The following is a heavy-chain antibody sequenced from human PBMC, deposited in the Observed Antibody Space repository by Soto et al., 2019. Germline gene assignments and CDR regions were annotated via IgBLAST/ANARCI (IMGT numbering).Heavy chain of an antibody. Sequence: SETLSLTCTVSGGSISSYYWSWIRQPPGKGLEWIGYIYYSGSTNYNPSLKSRVTISVDTSKNQFSLKLSSVTAADTAVYYCARSSGYLGWDFDYWGQGTLVTVSS. CDR2: IYYSGST. D-gene: IGHD3-22*01. CDR3: ARSSGYLGWDFDY. J-gene: IGHJ4*02. V-gene: IGHV4-59*01. CDR1: GGSISSYY.